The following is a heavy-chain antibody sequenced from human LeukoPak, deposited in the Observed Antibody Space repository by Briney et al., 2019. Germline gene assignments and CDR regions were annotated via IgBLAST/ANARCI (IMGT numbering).Heavy chain of an antibody. J-gene: IGHJ3*02. CDR3: ARVVKKYCSSTSCPSGRGIDAFDI. V-gene: IGHV3-53*01. CDR2: IYNGGST. D-gene: IGHD2-2*01. CDR1: GFTVSSNY. Sequence: GGSLRLSFAASGFTVSSNYMSWVRQAPGKGLEWVSVIYNGGSTYYADSVKCRFTISRHNSSNTMYLQMNRLRAEETDVYYCARVVKKYCSSTSCPSGRGIDAFDIWGQGRMVTVSS.